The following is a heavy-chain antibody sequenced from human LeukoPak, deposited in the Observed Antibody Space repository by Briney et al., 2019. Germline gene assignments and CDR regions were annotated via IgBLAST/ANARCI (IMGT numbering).Heavy chain of an antibody. J-gene: IGHJ5*02. CDR2: IYYTGST. D-gene: IGHD3-16*01. CDR3: ARGPLTGRSDP. V-gene: IGHV4-59*01. CDR1: GGSISSYY. Sequence: SETLSLTCTVSGGSISSYYWSWIRQPPGKGLEWIGYIYYTGSTNYNPSLKSRVTISVDTSKNQFSLKLSSVTAADTAVYYCARGPLTGRSDPWGQGTLVTVSS.